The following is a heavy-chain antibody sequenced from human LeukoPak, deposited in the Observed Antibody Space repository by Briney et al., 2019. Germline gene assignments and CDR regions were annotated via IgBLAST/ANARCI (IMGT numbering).Heavy chain of an antibody. V-gene: IGHV4-34*01. D-gene: IGHD3-22*01. CDR1: GGSFSGYY. CDR2: INHSGSA. Sequence: PSETLSLTCAVYGGSFSGYYWSWIRQPPEKGLEWIGEINHSGSANYNPSLKSRVTISVDTSKNQFSLKLSTVTAADTAVYYCAKDLTGGYYPYFDYWGQGTLVTVSS. CDR3: AKDLTGGYYPYFDY. J-gene: IGHJ4*02.